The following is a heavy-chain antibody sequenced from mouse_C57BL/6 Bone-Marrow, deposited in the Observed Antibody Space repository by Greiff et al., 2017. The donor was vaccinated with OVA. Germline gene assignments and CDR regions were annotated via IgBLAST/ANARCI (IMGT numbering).Heavy chain of an antibody. Sequence: QVQLQQSGAELVKPGASVKLSCKASGYTLTEYTIHWVKQRSGQGLEWIGWFYPGSGSIKYNEKFKDKATLTADKSSSTVYMELSRLTSEDSAVYFCARHEEGYYYGSSPAGFAYWGQGTLVTVSA. D-gene: IGHD1-1*01. J-gene: IGHJ3*01. CDR2: FYPGSGSI. CDR1: GYTLTEYT. V-gene: IGHV1-62-2*01. CDR3: ARHEEGYYYGSSPAGFAY.